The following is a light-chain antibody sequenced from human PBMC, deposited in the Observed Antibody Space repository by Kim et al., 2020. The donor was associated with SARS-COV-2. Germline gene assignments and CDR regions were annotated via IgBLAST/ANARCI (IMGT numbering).Light chain of an antibody. CDR3: QQYTSYPLT. Sequence: SVANRVTITCRASQDTKKNLAWFQQKPRKAPTSLIYAASYLESGVPSKFSGSGSGTEFPLTISSLQPEDFATYYCQQYTSYPLTFGRGTKVDIK. V-gene: IGKV1-16*02. CDR1: QDTKKN. CDR2: AAS. J-gene: IGKJ4*01.